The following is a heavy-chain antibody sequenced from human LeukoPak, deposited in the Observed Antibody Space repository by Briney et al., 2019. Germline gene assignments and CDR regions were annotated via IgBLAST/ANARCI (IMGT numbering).Heavy chain of an antibody. V-gene: IGHV4-61*02. CDR1: GGSISSGSYY. CDR2: IYTSGST. Sequence: SETLSLTCTVSGGSISSGSYYWSWIRQPAGKGLEWIGRIYTSGSTNYNPSLKSRVTISVDTSKNQFSLKLSSVTAADTAVYYCARGFRGPAWFGNHYYYMDVWGKGTMVTISS. D-gene: IGHD3-10*01. CDR3: ARGFRGPAWFGNHYYYMDV. J-gene: IGHJ6*03.